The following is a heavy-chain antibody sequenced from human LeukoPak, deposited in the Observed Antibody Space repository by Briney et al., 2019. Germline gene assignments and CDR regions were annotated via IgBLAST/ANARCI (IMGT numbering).Heavy chain of an antibody. Sequence: GSLSLSCAASGFTFSSYAMSWVHQAPGKGLEWIGYIYYSGSTNYNPSLKSRVTISVDTSKNQFSLKLSSVTAADTAVYYCARDADYGGNSFFDYWGQGTLVTVSS. CDR3: ARDADYGGNSFFDY. V-gene: IGHV4-59*01. D-gene: IGHD4-23*01. CDR2: IYYSGST. CDR1: GFTFSSYA. J-gene: IGHJ4*02.